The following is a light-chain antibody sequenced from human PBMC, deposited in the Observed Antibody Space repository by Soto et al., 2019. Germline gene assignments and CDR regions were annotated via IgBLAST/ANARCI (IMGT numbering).Light chain of an antibody. CDR1: QDINNY. CDR3: QQYDNLYT. Sequence: DIQMTQSPSSLSASVGDRVTITCQASQDINNYLNWYQQKPGKAPKLLIYDASNLETGVPSRFSGSGSGTVITFHISILQQEDIATYYCQQYDNLYTFGQGTKLEIK. CDR2: DAS. V-gene: IGKV1-33*01. J-gene: IGKJ2*01.